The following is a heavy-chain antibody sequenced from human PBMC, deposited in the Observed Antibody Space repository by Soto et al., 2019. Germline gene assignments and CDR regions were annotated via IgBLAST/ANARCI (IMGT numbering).Heavy chain of an antibody. V-gene: IGHV3-49*03. CDR3: TRGAEETAAWGGYDWGARYYYYYYGMDV. D-gene: IGHD5-12*01. CDR2: IRSKAYGGTT. CDR1: GFTFGDYA. J-gene: IGHJ6*02. Sequence: PGGSLRLSCTASGFTFGDYAMSWFRQAPGKGLEWVGFIRSKAYGGTTEYAASVKGRFTISRDDSKSIAYLQMNSLKTEDTAVYYCTRGAEETAAWGGYDWGARYYYYYYGMDVWGQGTTVTVSS.